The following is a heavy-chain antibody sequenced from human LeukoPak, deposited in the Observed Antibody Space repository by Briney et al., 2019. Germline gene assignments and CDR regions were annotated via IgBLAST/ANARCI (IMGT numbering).Heavy chain of an antibody. J-gene: IGHJ4*02. Sequence: PGGSLRLSCAASGFTFSSYSMNWVRQAPGKGLEWVSSISSSSSYIYYADSVKGRFTISRDNAKNSLYLQMNSLRAEDTAVYYCAKVGRGYSYGSNDYWGQGTLVTVSS. CDR1: GFTFSSYS. V-gene: IGHV3-21*01. CDR2: ISSSSSYI. D-gene: IGHD5-18*01. CDR3: AKVGRGYSYGSNDY.